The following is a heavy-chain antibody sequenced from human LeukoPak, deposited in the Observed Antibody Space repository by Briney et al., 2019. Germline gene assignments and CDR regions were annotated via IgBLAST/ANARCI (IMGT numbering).Heavy chain of an antibody. V-gene: IGHV3-21*01. J-gene: IGHJ3*02. CDR1: GFTFSSYT. CDR2: ITSSSSYI. Sequence: GGSLRLSCAASGFTFSSYTMNWVRQAPGKGLEWVSSITSSSSYIDYADSVKGRFILSRDNANKSMSLQMNSLRAEDTAVYYCTWVVTGYGFDIWGQGAMVTVSS. CDR3: TWVVTGYGFDI. D-gene: IGHD7-27*01.